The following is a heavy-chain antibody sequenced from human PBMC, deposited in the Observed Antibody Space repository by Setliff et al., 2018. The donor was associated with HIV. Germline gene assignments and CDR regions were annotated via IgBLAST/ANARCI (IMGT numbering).Heavy chain of an antibody. CDR3: VRDYMWAFDY. Sequence: GGSLRLSCAASGFTFSSYAMCWVRQAPGKGLEWVSTISGSGHSTTYADSVKGRFTMSRDNSKNTLYLQMNSLRAEDTAVYYCVRDYMWAFDYWGQGTLVTVSS. CDR1: GFTFSSYA. D-gene: IGHD1-26*01. CDR2: ISGSGHST. V-gene: IGHV3-23*01. J-gene: IGHJ4*02.